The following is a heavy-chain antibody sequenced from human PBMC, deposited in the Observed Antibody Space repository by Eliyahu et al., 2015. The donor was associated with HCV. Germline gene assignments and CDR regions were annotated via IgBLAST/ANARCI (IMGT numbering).Heavy chain of an antibody. CDR1: GGSFSGYY. D-gene: IGHD3-10*01. CDR3: ARGPSRFREFAFDI. V-gene: IGHV4-34*01. J-gene: IGHJ3*02. Sequence: QVQLQQWGAGLLKPSETLSLTCAFXGGSFSGYYWSWIRQPPGKGLEWXGEISHSGSTNYNPSLKSRVTISLDTSKNQFSLKLTSVTAADTAVYYCARGPSRFREFAFDIWGQGTMVTVSS. CDR2: ISHSGST.